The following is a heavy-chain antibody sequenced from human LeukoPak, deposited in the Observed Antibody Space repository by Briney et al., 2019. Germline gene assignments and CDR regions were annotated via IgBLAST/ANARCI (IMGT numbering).Heavy chain of an antibody. J-gene: IGHJ4*02. V-gene: IGHV3-20*04. CDR2: INSNGGSA. D-gene: IGHD6-13*01. CDR3: ARDQRGPQLGLFDN. CDR1: GFDFDDYA. Sequence: GGSLRLSCAAFGFDFDDYAMNWVRQVPGQGLEWVSGINSNGGSANYADSVKGRFTISRDNAKNSLYLQMNSLRAEDTALYYCARDQRGPQLGLFDNWGQGTLVTVSS.